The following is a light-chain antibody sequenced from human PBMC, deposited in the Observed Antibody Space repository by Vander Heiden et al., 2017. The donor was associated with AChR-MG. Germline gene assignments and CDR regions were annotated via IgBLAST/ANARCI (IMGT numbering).Light chain of an antibody. CDR3: NSRDSSGNHL. Sequence: SSELTQDPAVSVALGQTVRIPCQGDSLRSYYASWYQQKPGQAPVLVIYGKNNRPSGIPDRFSGSSSGNTASLTITGAQAEDEADYYCNSRDSSGNHLIGGGTKLTVL. V-gene: IGLV3-19*01. CDR2: GKN. CDR1: SLRSYY. J-gene: IGLJ2*01.